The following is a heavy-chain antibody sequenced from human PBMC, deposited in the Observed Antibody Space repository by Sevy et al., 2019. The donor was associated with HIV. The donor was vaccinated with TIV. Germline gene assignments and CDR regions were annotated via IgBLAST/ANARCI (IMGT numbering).Heavy chain of an antibody. CDR1: GFTFSSYA. Sequence: GGSLRLSCAASGFTFSSYAMHWVRQAPGKGLEWVAVISYDGSNKYYADSVKGRFTISRDNSKNTLYLQMNSLRAEDTAVYYCASDPWYYDSSGYYYYFDYWGQGTLVTVSS. V-gene: IGHV3-30*04. CDR2: ISYDGSNK. CDR3: ASDPWYYDSSGYYYYFDY. D-gene: IGHD3-22*01. J-gene: IGHJ4*02.